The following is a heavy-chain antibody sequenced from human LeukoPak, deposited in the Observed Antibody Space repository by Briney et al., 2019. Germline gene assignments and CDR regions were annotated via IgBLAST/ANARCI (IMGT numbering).Heavy chain of an antibody. Sequence: PGGSLRLSCAASGFTFSSYSMNWVRQAPGKGLEWVSSISSSSSYIYYADSVKGRFTISRDNAKNSLYLQMNSLRAEDTAVYYCASPGIYGSGSYTDYWGQGTLVTVSS. J-gene: IGHJ4*02. CDR3: ASPGIYGSGSYTDY. CDR2: ISSSSSYI. CDR1: GFTFSSYS. V-gene: IGHV3-21*01. D-gene: IGHD3-10*01.